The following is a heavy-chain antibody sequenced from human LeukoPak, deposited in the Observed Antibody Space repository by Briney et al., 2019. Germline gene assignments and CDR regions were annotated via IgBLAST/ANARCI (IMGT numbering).Heavy chain of an antibody. CDR3: ARALCIWGGDCHYFDY. V-gene: IGHV1-2*02. CDR1: GYTFTGYY. D-gene: IGHD2-21*01. J-gene: IGHJ4*02. Sequence: ASVKVSCKASGYTFTGYYMHWVRQAPGQGLEWMGWINPNSGGTNYAQKFQGRVTMTRDTSISTAYMELSRLRSDDTAVYYCARALCIWGGDCHYFDYWGQGPLVTVSS. CDR2: INPNSGGT.